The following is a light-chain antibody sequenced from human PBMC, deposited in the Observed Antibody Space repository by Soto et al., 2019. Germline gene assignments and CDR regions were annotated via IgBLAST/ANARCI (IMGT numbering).Light chain of an antibody. CDR2: DNS. Sequence: QAVVTQPPSVSAAPGQKVTISCSGSSSNIGTNYVSWYQQLPGRAPKLVIFDNSKRPSGIPDRFSGSKSGSSATLGVTGLQTGDEADYYCGTWDSDLRAEVFGGGTKLTVL. CDR3: GTWDSDLRAEV. V-gene: IGLV1-51*01. J-gene: IGLJ3*02. CDR1: SSNIGTNY.